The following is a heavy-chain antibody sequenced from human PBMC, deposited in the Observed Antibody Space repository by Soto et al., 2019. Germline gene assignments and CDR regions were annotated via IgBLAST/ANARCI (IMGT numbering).Heavy chain of an antibody. CDR3: ARLQDYYDSSGEGVY. Sequence: PSETLSLTCSVSGGSISSYYWGWVRQPPGKGLEWIASISYTGTTYYSPSLKNRVAKSIDTSRNQFSLKLSSVTAADTAVYYCARLQDYYDSSGEGVYWGQGTLVTVSS. D-gene: IGHD3-22*01. J-gene: IGHJ4*02. CDR1: GGSISSYY. V-gene: IGHV4-39*01. CDR2: ISYTGTT.